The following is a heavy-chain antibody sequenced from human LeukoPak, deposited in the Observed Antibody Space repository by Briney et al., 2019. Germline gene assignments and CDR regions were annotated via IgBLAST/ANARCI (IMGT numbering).Heavy chain of an antibody. Sequence: ASVKVSCKVSGYTLTELSMHWVRQAPGKGLEWMGGFDPEDGETIYAQKFQGRVTMTEDTSTDTAYMELSSLRSEDTAVYYCATAGLSRPAFDIWGQGTMVTVSS. CDR2: FDPEDGET. CDR3: ATAGLSRPAFDI. D-gene: IGHD6-13*01. CDR1: GYTLTELS. J-gene: IGHJ3*02. V-gene: IGHV1-24*01.